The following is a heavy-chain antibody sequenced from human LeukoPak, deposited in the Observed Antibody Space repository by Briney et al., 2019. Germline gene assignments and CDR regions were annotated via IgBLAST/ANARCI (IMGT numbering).Heavy chain of an antibody. V-gene: IGHV3-73*01. D-gene: IGHD6-25*01. CDR3: AAAPRPSCFDI. J-gene: IGHJ3*02. Sequence: GGSLRLSCAASGFTFSGSAMHWVRQASGKGLEWVGRIRSKANSYATAYAASVKGRFTIPRDDSKNTAYLQMNSLKTEDTAVYYCAAAPRPSCFDIWGQGTMVTVSS. CDR2: IRSKANSYAT. CDR1: GFTFSGSA.